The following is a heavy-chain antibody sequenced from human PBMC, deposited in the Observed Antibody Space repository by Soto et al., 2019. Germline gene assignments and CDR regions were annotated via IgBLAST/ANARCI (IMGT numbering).Heavy chain of an antibody. J-gene: IGHJ6*02. D-gene: IGHD5-12*01. CDR1: GDSITSIYH. Sequence: PSETLSLTCAVSGDSITSIYHWAWIRQPPGRGLEWVASIYQSGTTYYNPSLKNRVTKSVDTSKNQFTLKLSSVTAADTAVYYCAREDGEGYSGYDYGMDVWGQGTTVTVSS. CDR3: AREDGEGYSGYDYGMDV. V-gene: IGHV4-38-2*02. CDR2: IYQSGTT.